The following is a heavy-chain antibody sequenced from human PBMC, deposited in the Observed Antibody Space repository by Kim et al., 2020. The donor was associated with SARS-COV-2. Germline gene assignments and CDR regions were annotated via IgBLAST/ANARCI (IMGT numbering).Heavy chain of an antibody. CDR1: GFTFSSYW. D-gene: IGHD3-3*01. CDR3: ARPGETYYDFWSGYGGAYYYGMDV. V-gene: IGHV3-74*01. CDR2: INSDGSST. Sequence: GGSLRLSCAASGFTFSSYWMHWVRQAPGKGLVWVSRINSDGSSTSYADSVKGRFTISRDNAKNTLYLQMNSLRAEDTAVYYCARPGETYYDFWSGYGGAYYYGMDVWGQGTTVTVSS. J-gene: IGHJ6*02.